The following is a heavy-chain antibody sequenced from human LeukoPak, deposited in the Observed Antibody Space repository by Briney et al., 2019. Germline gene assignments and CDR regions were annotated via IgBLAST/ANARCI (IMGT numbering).Heavy chain of an antibody. CDR1: GYSFTSYW. CDR2: IYPGDSDT. CDR3: ARPLAYCGGDCYSDY. V-gene: IGHV5-51*01. J-gene: IGHJ4*02. Sequence: GESLKISCKGSGYSFTSYWIGWVRQMPGKGLEWMGIIYPGDSDTRYSPSFQGQVTISADMSISTAYLQWSGLKASDTAMYYCARPLAYCGGDCYSDYWGQGTLVTVSS. D-gene: IGHD2-21*02.